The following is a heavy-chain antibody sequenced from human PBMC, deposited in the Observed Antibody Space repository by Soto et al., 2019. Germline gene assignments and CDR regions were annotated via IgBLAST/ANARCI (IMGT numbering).Heavy chain of an antibody. Sequence: SETLSLTCTVSGGSISNYYWSWFRQTPGKGLEWIGYIHDSWGSNYNPSLKSRVAISLDTSKNQFSLKLSSVTATDTAVYYCAREVVSSSRYSYYGLDVWGQRTTVTVSS. J-gene: IGHJ6*02. CDR2: IHDSWGS. V-gene: IGHV4-59*01. CDR1: GGSISNYY. D-gene: IGHD6-13*01. CDR3: AREVVSSSRYSYYGLDV.